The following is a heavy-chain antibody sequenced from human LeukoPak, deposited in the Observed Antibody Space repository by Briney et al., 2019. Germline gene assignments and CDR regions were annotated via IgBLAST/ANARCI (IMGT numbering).Heavy chain of an antibody. CDR2: INHSGST. CDR3: AREGYGEINCSGGSCYFRGMDV. D-gene: IGHD2-15*01. Sequence: TPSETLSLTCAVYGGSFSGYYWSWIRQPPGKGLEWIGEINHSGSTNYNPSLKSRVTISVDTSKNQFSLKLSSVTAADTAVYYCAREGYGEINCSGGSCYFRGMDVWGKGTTVTVSS. V-gene: IGHV4-34*01. CDR1: GGSFSGYY. J-gene: IGHJ6*04.